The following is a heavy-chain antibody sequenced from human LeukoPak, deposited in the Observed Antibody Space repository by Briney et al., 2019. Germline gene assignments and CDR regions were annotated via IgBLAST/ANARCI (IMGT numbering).Heavy chain of an antibody. CDR2: IYYSGST. J-gene: IGHJ6*02. V-gene: IGHV4-59*01. CDR1: GGSISSYY. Sequence: KPSETLSLTCTVSGGSISSYYWSWIRQPPGKGLEWIGYIYYSGSTNYNPSLKSRATISVDTSKNQFSLKLSSVTAADTAVYYCARARSLYGMDVWGQGTTVTVSS. CDR3: ARARSLYGMDV.